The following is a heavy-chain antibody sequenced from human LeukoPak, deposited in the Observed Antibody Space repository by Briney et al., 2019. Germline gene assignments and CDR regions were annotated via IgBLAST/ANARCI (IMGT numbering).Heavy chain of an antibody. Sequence: PGGSLRLSCAASGFTVSGNYMSWVRQAPGKGLEWVSIIYSGGNTYYADSVKGRFTISRDKSKNTLFLQMNSLRAEDTAVYYCAGAHSSSWSVFWGQGTLVTVSS. V-gene: IGHV3-53*01. J-gene: IGHJ5*01. CDR2: IYSGGNT. D-gene: IGHD4-11*01. CDR1: GFTVSGNY. CDR3: AGAHSSSWSVF.